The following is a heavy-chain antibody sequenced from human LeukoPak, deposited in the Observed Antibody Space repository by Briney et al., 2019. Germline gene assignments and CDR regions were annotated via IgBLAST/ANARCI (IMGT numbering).Heavy chain of an antibody. D-gene: IGHD1-20*01. V-gene: IGHV1-2*02. J-gene: IGHJ4*02. CDR3: AAISGPTDY. Sequence: ASVKVSCKASGYTFTGYYMHWVRQAPGQGLEWMGWINPKSGGTNYAQKFQGRVTMTRDTSTSTVYMELSSLRSEDTAVYYCAAISGPTDYWGQGTLVTVSS. CDR1: GYTFTGYY. CDR2: INPKSGGT.